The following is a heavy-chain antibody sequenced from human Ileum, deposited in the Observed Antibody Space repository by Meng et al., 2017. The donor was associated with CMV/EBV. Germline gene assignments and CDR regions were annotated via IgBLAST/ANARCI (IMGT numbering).Heavy chain of an antibody. J-gene: IGHJ4*02. V-gene: IGHV3-9*01. D-gene: IGHD1-1*01. CDR2: INYNSGET. CDR1: GFSFDNYA. Sequence: GGSLRLSCAASGFSFDNYAMYWIRQAPGRGLEGVSGINYNSGETGYAASVQGRFSISRDNANNRLYLQMNSLRTEDTALYYCAKDRRPFCTGTVCYWDFDNWGQGTLVTVSS. CDR3: AKDRRPFCTGTVCYWDFDN.